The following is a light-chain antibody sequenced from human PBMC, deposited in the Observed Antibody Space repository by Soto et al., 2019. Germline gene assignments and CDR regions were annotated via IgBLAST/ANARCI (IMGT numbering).Light chain of an antibody. CDR3: QAWDSSTVV. J-gene: IGLJ3*02. V-gene: IGLV3-1*01. Sequence: SYELSQPPSLSVSPGQTANITCSGDKLGDKFACWYQQKPGQSPVLVIYQDSKRPSGIPERFSGSNSGNIATLTISGTQAMDEADYYCQAWDSSTVVFGGGTKLIVL. CDR1: KLGDKF. CDR2: QDS.